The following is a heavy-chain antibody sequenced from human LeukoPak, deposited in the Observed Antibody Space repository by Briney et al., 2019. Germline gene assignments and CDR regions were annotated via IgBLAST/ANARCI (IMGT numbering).Heavy chain of an antibody. Sequence: GESLKISCKGSGYSFTSYWIGWVRQMPGKGLEWMGIIYPGDSDITYSPSFQGQVTVSADKSISTAYLQWSSLRASDTAIYYCARRAHHDAFDIWGQGTMVTVSS. J-gene: IGHJ3*02. V-gene: IGHV5-51*01. CDR2: IYPGDSDI. CDR1: GYSFTSYW. CDR3: ARRAHHDAFDI.